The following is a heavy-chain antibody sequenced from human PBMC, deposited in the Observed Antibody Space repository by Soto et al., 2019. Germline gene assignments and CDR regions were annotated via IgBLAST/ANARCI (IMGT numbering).Heavy chain of an antibody. D-gene: IGHD2-15*01. CDR2: ISSSGGAI. J-gene: IGHJ4*02. Sequence: QVQLVESGGGLVKSGGSLRLSCAASGFSFSDYYMTWIRQAPGKGLEWVSYISSSGGAIYYADSVKGRFTISRDNAKNSLFLQMNSLRAEDTAVYYCESGLGGTSYSTFDYWGQGPLVTVSS. V-gene: IGHV3-11*01. CDR1: GFSFSDYY. CDR3: ESGLGGTSYSTFDY.